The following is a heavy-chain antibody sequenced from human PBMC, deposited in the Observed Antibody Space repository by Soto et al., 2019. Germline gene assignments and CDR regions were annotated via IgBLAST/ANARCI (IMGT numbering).Heavy chain of an antibody. CDR2: IYYNGNT. CDR3: ARVRTGYFDY. Sequence: PSETLSLTCTLSGSAISDHYWSFIRQPPGKGLEWIGYIYYNGNTNYNPSLESRVTISVDRSRNQFSLRLTSLTAADTAVYYCARVRTGYFDYWGRGALVTVSS. J-gene: IGHJ4*02. CDR1: GSAISDHY. D-gene: IGHD3-9*01. V-gene: IGHV4-59*11.